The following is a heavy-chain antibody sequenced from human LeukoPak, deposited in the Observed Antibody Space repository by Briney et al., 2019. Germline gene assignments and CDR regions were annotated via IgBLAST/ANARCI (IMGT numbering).Heavy chain of an antibody. D-gene: IGHD3-9*01. CDR1: GYTFTGYY. CDR2: INPNSGGT. J-gene: IGHJ4*02. CDR3: AINFDWLLSLPDY. Sequence: GASVKVSCKASGYTFTGYYMHWVRQAPGQGLEWMGWINPNSGGTNYAQKFQGRVTMTRDTFISTAYMELSRLRSDDTAVYYCAINFDWLLSLPDYWGQGTLVTVSS. V-gene: IGHV1-2*02.